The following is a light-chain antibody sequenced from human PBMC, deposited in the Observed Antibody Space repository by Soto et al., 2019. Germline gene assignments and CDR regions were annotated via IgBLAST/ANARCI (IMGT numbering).Light chain of an antibody. V-gene: IGLV2-14*01. CDR1: SSDVGGYNY. CDR2: EVS. Sequence: QSALTQPASVSGSPGQSITISCTGTSSDVGGYNYVSWYQQHPGTSPKLMNYEVSNRPSGVSNRFSGSKSGNTASLIISGLQAEDEGDYYCSSYTARSTWVFGGGTKLTVL. J-gene: IGLJ3*02. CDR3: SSYTARSTWV.